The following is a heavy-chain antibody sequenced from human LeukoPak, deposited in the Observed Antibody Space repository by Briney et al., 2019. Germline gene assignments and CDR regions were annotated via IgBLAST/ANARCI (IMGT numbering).Heavy chain of an antibody. J-gene: IGHJ3*02. CDR3: ARGLPGYSGGDDAFDI. CDR2: IFYSGST. Sequence: SETLSLTCTVSGGSITSYYWSWFRQPPGKGLECIGYIFYSGSTNYSPSLKSRVTISLDTSKNQFSLMLSSVTAADTAVYYCARGLPGYSGGDDAFDIWGQGTVVIVS. CDR1: GGSITSYY. D-gene: IGHD6-19*01. V-gene: IGHV4-59*01.